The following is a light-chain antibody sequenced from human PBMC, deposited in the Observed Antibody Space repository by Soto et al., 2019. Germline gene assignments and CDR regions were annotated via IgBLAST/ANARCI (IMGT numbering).Light chain of an antibody. Sequence: DVVVTQSPLSLPVTLGQPSSISCSANQSLVHSDGIAYFSWFQQRPGRSPRRLIYKVSNRDSGVPARFSGSGSGTDFALKISRVEAEDVGVYYCMQGTHWPITFGQGTRLEI. CDR1: QSLVHSDGIAY. V-gene: IGKV2-30*02. CDR3: MQGTHWPIT. CDR2: KVS. J-gene: IGKJ5*01.